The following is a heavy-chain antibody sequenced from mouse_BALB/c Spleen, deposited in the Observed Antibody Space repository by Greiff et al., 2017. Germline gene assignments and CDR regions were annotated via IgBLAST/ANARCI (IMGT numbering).Heavy chain of an antibody. Sequence: EVMLVESGGGLVKPGGSLKLSCAASGFTFSSYAMSWVRQSPEKRLEWVAEISSGGSYTYYPDTVTGRFTISRDNAKNTLYLEMSSLRSEDTAMYYCAREGNYVMDYWGQGTSVTVSS. CDR1: GFTFSSYA. D-gene: IGHD2-14*01. CDR2: ISSGGSYT. CDR3: AREGNYVMDY. V-gene: IGHV5-9-4*01. J-gene: IGHJ4*01.